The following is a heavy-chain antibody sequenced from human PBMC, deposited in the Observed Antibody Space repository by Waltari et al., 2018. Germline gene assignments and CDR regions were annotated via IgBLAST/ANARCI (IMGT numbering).Heavy chain of an antibody. CDR1: GFTFSSFD. V-gene: IGHV3-48*03. CDR3: ARPGRSTVAGY. Sequence: EVQLVESGGGLVQPGGSLRLSCAASGFTFSSFDMTWVRQAPGKGREWLSYISSSGNSRYYADSVKGRFTISRDNAKNSLDLQMNSLRAEDTAVYYCARPGRSTVAGYWGQGTLVIVSS. D-gene: IGHD6-19*01. J-gene: IGHJ4*02. CDR2: ISSSGNSR.